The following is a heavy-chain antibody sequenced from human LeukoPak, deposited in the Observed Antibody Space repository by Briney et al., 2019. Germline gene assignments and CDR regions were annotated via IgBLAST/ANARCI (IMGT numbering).Heavy chain of an antibody. Sequence: PSETLSLTCGVSGGSISNTNWWTWVRQPAGMGLEWIGEVNLQGSANYNPSLKSRVAISVDKSENHISLKLTSVTAADTAVYYCAREGGPYRPLDYSGQGTLVTVAS. V-gene: IGHV4-4*02. CDR2: VNLQGSA. J-gene: IGHJ4*02. CDR1: GGSISNTNW. CDR3: AREGGPYRPLDY.